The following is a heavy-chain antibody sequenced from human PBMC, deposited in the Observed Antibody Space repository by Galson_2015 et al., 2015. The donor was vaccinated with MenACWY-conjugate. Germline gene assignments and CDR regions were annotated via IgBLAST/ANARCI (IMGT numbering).Heavy chain of an antibody. CDR1: GGTFSSYA. V-gene: IGHV1-69*06. CDR3: ARSGRGSFMEGY. J-gene: IGHJ4*02. Sequence: SVKVSCKASGGTFSSYAISWVRQAPGQGLEWMGGIIPIFGTANYAQKFQGRVTITADKSTSTAYMELSSLRSEDAAVYYCARSGRGSFMEGYWGQGTLVTVSS. D-gene: IGHD3-10*01. CDR2: IIPIFGTA.